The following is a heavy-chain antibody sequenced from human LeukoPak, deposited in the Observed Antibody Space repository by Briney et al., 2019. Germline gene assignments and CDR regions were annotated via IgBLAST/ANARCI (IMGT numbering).Heavy chain of an antibody. CDR1: GYTFTNYG. V-gene: IGHV1-18*01. CDR3: AREPVPRYYDYVWGSYRPKYYFDY. Sequence: ASVKVSCKASGYTFTNYGISWVRQAPGQGLEWMGWISAYNGNTNYAQKLQGRVTMTTDTSTSTAYMELRSLRSDDTAVYYCAREPVPRYYDYVWGSYRPKYYFDYWGQGTLVTVSS. CDR2: ISAYNGNT. D-gene: IGHD3-16*02. J-gene: IGHJ4*02.